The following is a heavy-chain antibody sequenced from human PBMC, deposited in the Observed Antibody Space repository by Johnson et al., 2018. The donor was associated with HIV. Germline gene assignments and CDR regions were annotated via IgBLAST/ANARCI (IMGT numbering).Heavy chain of an antibody. CDR2: IRTSSSTI. CDR1: GFTFSDYY. Sequence: QVQLVESGGGVVQPGRSLRLSCAASGFTFSDYYMSWIRQAPGKGPEWISYIRTSSSTIYYADSVKGRFTISRDNAKNSLYLQMNSLRAEDTAMYYCARDSVCGDYDGVDAFDMWGQGTMVTGSS. CDR3: ARDSVCGDYDGVDAFDM. D-gene: IGHD4-17*01. V-gene: IGHV3-11*01. J-gene: IGHJ3*02.